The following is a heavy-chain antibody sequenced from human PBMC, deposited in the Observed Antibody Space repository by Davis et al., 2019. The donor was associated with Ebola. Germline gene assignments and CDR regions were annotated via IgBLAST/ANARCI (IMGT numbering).Heavy chain of an antibody. J-gene: IGHJ2*01. CDR3: ARDSRYFDL. Sequence: MPGGSLRLSCTVSGGSISSYYWSWIRQPPGKGLEWIGYIYYSGSTNYNPSLKSRVTISVDTSKNQFSLKLSSVTAADTAVYYCARDSRYFDLWGRGTLVTVSS. V-gene: IGHV4-59*01. CDR1: GGSISSYY. CDR2: IYYSGST.